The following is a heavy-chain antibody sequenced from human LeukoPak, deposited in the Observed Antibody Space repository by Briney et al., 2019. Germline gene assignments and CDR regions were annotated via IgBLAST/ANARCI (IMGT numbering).Heavy chain of an antibody. CDR3: ARHIQIAFRAFRLGWIDP. Sequence: PSETLSLTCAVYGGSFSGYYWTWIRQPPGKGLEWIGEINHSESTNYNPSLKSRVTISVDTSKNHFSLKLSSVTAADTAVYYCARHIQIAFRAFRLGWIDPWGRGTLVTVSS. J-gene: IGHJ5*02. CDR2: INHSEST. CDR1: GGSFSGYY. D-gene: IGHD3-9*01. V-gene: IGHV4-34*01.